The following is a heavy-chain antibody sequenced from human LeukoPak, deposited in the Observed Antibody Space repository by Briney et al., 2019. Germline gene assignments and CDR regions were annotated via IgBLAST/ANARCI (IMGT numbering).Heavy chain of an antibody. CDR3: ARNEPYYYDSGRQKYYFDY. V-gene: IGHV4-30-2*03. CDR1: GGSISSGGYS. J-gene: IGHJ4*02. CDR2: IYHSGST. Sequence: TLSLTCAVSGGSISSGGYSWSWIRQPPGKGLEWIGDIYHSGSTYYNPSLKSRVTISVDTSKNQFSLKLSSVTAADTAVYYCARNEPYYYDSGRQKYYFDYWGQGTLVTVSS. D-gene: IGHD3-10*01.